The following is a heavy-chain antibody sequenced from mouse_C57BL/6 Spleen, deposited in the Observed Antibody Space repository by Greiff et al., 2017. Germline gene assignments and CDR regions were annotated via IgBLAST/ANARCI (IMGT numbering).Heavy chain of an antibody. CDR2: INPTNGGT. V-gene: IGHV1-26*01. J-gene: IGHJ4*01. Sequence: VQLQQSGPELVKPGASVKISCKASGYTFTDYYMNWVKQSPGQSLEWIGGINPTNGGTSYNQKFKGKATLTVDKSSSTAYMELRSLTSEDSAVDYCARYSITTVYARDYWGQGTSVTVSS. CDR3: ARYSITTVYARDY. D-gene: IGHD1-1*01. CDR1: GYTFTDYY.